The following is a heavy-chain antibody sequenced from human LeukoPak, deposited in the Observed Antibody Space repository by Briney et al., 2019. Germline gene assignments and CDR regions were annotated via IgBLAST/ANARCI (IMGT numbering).Heavy chain of an antibody. J-gene: IGHJ6*02. CDR2: ISKSGDHT. CDR1: GLTFNNYA. D-gene: IGHD3-16*01. CDR3: ATSWGPDTSAFRWGRDGMDV. Sequence: GGSLRLSCPVSGLTFNNYAMSWVRQAPGKGLEWVSAISKSGDHTYYAASAKGRFTIYRDSSKNTQHLQMNSLRAEDTAVYYCATSWGPDTSAFRWGRDGMDVWGQGTTVIVS. V-gene: IGHV3-23*01.